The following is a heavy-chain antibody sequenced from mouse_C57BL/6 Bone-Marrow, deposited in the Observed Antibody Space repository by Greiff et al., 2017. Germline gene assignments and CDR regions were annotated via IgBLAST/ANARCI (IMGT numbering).Heavy chain of an antibody. J-gene: IGHJ2*01. Sequence: EVKVEESGGGLVKPGGSLKLSCAASGFTFSSYAMSWVRQTPEKRLEWVATISDGGSYTYYPDNVKGRFTISRDNAKNNLYLQMSHLKSEDTAMYYCARNPYYYGSSYKYFDYWGQGTTLTVSS. CDR3: ARNPYYYGSSYKYFDY. CDR2: ISDGGSYT. CDR1: GFTFSSYA. D-gene: IGHD1-1*01. V-gene: IGHV5-4*03.